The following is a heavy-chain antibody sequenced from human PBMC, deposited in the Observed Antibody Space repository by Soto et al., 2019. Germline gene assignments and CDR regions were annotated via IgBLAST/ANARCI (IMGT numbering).Heavy chain of an antibody. Sequence: ASVKVSCKASGGTFSSYAISWVRQAPGQGLEWMGGIIPIFATANYAQKFQGRVTITADESTSTAYMELSSLRSEDTAVYFCARDPWDRGIISNAFDIWGQGTMVTVSS. CDR2: IIPIFATA. J-gene: IGHJ3*02. V-gene: IGHV1-69*13. D-gene: IGHD1-20*01. CDR3: ARDPWDRGIISNAFDI. CDR1: GGTFSSYA.